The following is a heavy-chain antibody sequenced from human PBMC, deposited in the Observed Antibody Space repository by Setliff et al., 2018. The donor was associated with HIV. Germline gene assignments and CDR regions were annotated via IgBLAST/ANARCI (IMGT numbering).Heavy chain of an antibody. D-gene: IGHD2-15*01. J-gene: IGHJ4*02. CDR1: DGSLSSYY. CDR2: INDSGTT. V-gene: IGHV4-34*01. Sequence: SETLSLTCAVYDGSLSSYYWSWIRQSTGKGLEWIGEINDSGTTNYNPSLESRVTMLIDMSKNQLTLKLSSVTAADKAVYFCARGPIRYSSGVRWFLGVESWYSGIDYWGQGTRVTSPQ. CDR3: ARGPIRYSSGVRWFLGVESWYSGIDY.